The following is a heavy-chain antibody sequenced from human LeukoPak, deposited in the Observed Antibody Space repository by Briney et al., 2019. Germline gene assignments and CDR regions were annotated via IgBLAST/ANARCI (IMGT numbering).Heavy chain of an antibody. CDR2: IKQDGSEK. CDR3: ARGGSYLSAFDI. V-gene: IGHV3-7*03. J-gene: IGHJ3*02. Sequence: GGSLRLSCAASGFTFADYGMSWVRQAPGKGLEWVANIKQDGSEKYYVDSVKGRFTISRDNAKNSLYLQMNSLRAEDTAVYYCARGGSYLSAFDIWGQGTMVTVSS. CDR1: GFTFADYG. D-gene: IGHD1-26*01.